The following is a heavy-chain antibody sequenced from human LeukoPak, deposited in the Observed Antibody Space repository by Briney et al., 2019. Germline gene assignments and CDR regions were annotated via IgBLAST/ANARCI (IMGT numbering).Heavy chain of an antibody. CDR1: GGSITSGSYY. J-gene: IGHJ6*03. CDR3: ARAIRYFGYYYYYMDV. Sequence: PSETLSLTCSVSGGSITSGSYYWSWIRQPPGKGLEWIGEINHSGRTNYNPSLKSRVTISVDTSKNQFSLKLSSVTAADTAVYYCARAIRYFGYYYYYMDVWGKGTTVTISS. V-gene: IGHV4-39*07. CDR2: INHSGRT. D-gene: IGHD3-9*01.